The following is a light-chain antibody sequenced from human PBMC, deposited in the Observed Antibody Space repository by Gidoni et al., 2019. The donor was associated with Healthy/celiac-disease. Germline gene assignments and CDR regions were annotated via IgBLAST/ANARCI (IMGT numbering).Light chain of an antibody. V-gene: IGKV3-20*01. CDR3: QQYGSSPLT. CDR2: GAS. CDR1: QSVSSSY. Sequence: ELVLTPSPGTLSLSPGERATLSCRASQSVSSSYLAWYQQKPGQAPRLLLDGASSRATGIPDRFSGSGSGTDFTLTISRLEPEDFAVYYCQQYGSSPLTFGGGTKVEIK. J-gene: IGKJ4*01.